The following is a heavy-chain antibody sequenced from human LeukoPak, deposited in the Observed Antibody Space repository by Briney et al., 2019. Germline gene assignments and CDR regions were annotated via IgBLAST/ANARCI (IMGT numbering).Heavy chain of an antibody. Sequence: GGTLRLSCAASGFTFSSYGMSWVRQASGKGLEWVSAISGSGGSTYYADSVKGRFTISRDNSKNTLYLQMNSLRAEDTAVYYCAKANYGSSGYPNLYFGYWGQGTLVTVSS. CDR1: GFTFSSYG. CDR2: ISGSGGST. V-gene: IGHV3-23*01. J-gene: IGHJ4*02. CDR3: AKANYGSSGYPNLYFGY. D-gene: IGHD3-22*01.